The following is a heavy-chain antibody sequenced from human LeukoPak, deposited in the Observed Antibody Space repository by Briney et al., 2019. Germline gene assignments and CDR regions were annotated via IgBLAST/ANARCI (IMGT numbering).Heavy chain of an antibody. Sequence: GGSLRLSCAASGFTFDDYAMHWVRQAPGKGLEWVSGISWDSGSIGYADSVKGRFTISRDNAKNSLYLQMNSLRAEDTALYYCAKDSTWDYDSSGTVFHYWGQGTLVTVSS. V-gene: IGHV3-9*01. J-gene: IGHJ4*02. CDR1: GFTFDDYA. CDR3: AKDSTWDYDSSGTVFHY. D-gene: IGHD3-22*01. CDR2: ISWDSGSI.